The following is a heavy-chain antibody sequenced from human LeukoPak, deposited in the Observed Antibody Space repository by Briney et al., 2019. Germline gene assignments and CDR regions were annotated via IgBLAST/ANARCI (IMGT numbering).Heavy chain of an antibody. V-gene: IGHV4-39*01. J-gene: IGHJ4*02. CDR3: ARFYYGSGSYASNFDY. Sequence: PSETLSLTCTVSGGSVTTGYYYWGWIRQPPGKALDWIGSFYYSGSTYHNTSPQSRVTISVDTSKTQFSLRLNSVNAADTAVYYCARFYYGSGSYASNFDYWGQGTLVTVSS. CDR1: GGSVTTGYYY. CDR2: FYYSGST. D-gene: IGHD3-10*01.